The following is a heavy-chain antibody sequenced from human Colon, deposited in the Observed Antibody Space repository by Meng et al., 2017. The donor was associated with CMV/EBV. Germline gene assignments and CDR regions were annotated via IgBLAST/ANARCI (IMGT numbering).Heavy chain of an antibody. V-gene: IGHV1-8*01. Sequence: CKASGCTFKSYDINWVRQATGQGLEWMGWMSPKSGKTEYAQKFQGRVTMTRDTSKSTAYMELSSLGSEDTAVFYCARESYFGSGTFYYWGQGTLVTVSS. D-gene: IGHD3-10*01. CDR2: MSPKSGKT. J-gene: IGHJ4*02. CDR3: ARESYFGSGTFYY. CDR1: GCTFKSYD.